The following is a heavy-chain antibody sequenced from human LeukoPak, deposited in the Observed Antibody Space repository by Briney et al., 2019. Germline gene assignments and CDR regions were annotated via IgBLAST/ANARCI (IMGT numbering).Heavy chain of an antibody. Sequence: PSETLSLTCTVSGGSISSSSYYWGWIRQPPGKGLEWIGSIYYSGSTYYNPSLKSRVTISVDTSKNQFSLKLSSVTAADTAVYYCARWRNYGGHFDYWGQGTLVTVSS. V-gene: IGHV4-39*07. CDR1: GGSISSSSYY. CDR2: IYYSGST. J-gene: IGHJ4*02. CDR3: ARWRNYGGHFDY. D-gene: IGHD4-23*01.